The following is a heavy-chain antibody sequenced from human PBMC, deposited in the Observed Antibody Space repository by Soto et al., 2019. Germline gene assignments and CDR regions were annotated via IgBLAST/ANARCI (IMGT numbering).Heavy chain of an antibody. V-gene: IGHV3-30*18. Sequence: GGSLRLSCAASGFTFSSYGMHWVRQAPGKGLEWVAVISYDGSNKYYADSVKGRFTISRDNSRNTLYLQMNSLRAEDTAVYYCAKERDIVVVVAATGFDYWGQGTLVTVSS. J-gene: IGHJ4*02. CDR2: ISYDGSNK. CDR3: AKERDIVVVVAATGFDY. CDR1: GFTFSSYG. D-gene: IGHD2-15*01.